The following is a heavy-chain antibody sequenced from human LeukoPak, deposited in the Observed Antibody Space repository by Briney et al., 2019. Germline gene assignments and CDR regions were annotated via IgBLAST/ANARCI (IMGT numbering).Heavy chain of an antibody. V-gene: IGHV3-NL1*01. Sequence: PGGSLRLSCAASGFSFRSYSMDWVRQAPGKGLEWVSIIYGGGGNTYYADSVKGRFTISRDTSKNTLYLQMNTLRVEDTAVYYCARGVSTTNFDYWGQGTLVTVSS. CDR3: ARGVSTTNFDY. D-gene: IGHD5/OR15-5a*01. CDR2: IYGGGGNT. CDR1: GFSFRSYS. J-gene: IGHJ4*02.